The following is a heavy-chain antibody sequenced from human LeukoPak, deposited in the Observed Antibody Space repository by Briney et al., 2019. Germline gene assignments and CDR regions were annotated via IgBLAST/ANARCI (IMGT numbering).Heavy chain of an antibody. D-gene: IGHD4-23*01. CDR2: ISGSGGST. CDR3: AKAVVTPGPTHYFDY. Sequence: GGSLRLSCAASGFTFSSYAMRGVRQAPGKGLEWVSAISGSGGSTYYADSVKGRFTISRENSKKTLYLQMNSLRAEDTAVYYCAKAVVTPGPTHYFDYWGQGTLVTVSS. CDR1: GFTFSSYA. J-gene: IGHJ4*02. V-gene: IGHV3-23*01.